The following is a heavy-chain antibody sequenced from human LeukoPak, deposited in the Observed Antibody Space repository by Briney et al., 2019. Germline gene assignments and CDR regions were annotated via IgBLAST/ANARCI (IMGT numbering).Heavy chain of an antibody. Sequence: SETLSLTCTVSGGSISSGAYCWSWIRQRPGKGLEWIGYMYYDGSTYSNPSLKSRLTISVDTSKTQFSLKLRSVTAADTAVYYCARGPYYDFWSGYPYMDVWGKGTTVTVSS. CDR1: GGSISSGAYC. J-gene: IGHJ6*03. D-gene: IGHD3-3*01. CDR3: ARGPYYDFWSGYPYMDV. V-gene: IGHV4-31*03. CDR2: MYYDGST.